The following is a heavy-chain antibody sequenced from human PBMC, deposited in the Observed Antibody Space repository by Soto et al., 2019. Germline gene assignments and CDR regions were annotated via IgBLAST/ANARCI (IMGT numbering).Heavy chain of an antibody. D-gene: IGHD3-9*01. CDR1: GFTFSSYS. CDR3: ANDWSDAFDI. Sequence: EVQLVESGGGLVKPGGSLRLSCAASGFTFSSYSMNWVRQAPGKGLEWVSSISSSSSYIYYADSVKGRFTISRDNAKKSLYLQMNSLRAEDTAVYYCANDWSDAFDIWGQGTMVTVSS. J-gene: IGHJ3*02. V-gene: IGHV3-21*01. CDR2: ISSSSSYI.